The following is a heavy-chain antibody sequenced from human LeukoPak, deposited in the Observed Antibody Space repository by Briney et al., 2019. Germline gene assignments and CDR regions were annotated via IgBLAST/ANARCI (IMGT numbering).Heavy chain of an antibody. D-gene: IGHD6-13*01. CDR2: ISSSRSYI. Sequence: GGSLRLSCTASGFTFSSYSMNWVRQAPGKGLEWVSFISSSRSYIYYADSVKGRFTISRDIAKNSLYLQMNSLRAEDTAVYYCARFIAAPYYFDYWGRGTLVTVSS. V-gene: IGHV3-21*01. J-gene: IGHJ4*02. CDR1: GFTFSSYS. CDR3: ARFIAAPYYFDY.